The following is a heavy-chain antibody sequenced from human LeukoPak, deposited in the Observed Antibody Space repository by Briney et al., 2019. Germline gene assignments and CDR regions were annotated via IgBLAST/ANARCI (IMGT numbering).Heavy chain of an antibody. CDR1: GASISSYY. Sequence: SETLSLTCTVSGASISSYYWSWIRQPPGKGLEWIGEINHSGSTNYNPSLKSRVTISVDTSKNQFSLKLSSVTAADTAVYYCARGRVTRWYFDLWGRGTLVTVSS. CDR2: INHSGST. D-gene: IGHD3-10*01. V-gene: IGHV4-34*01. J-gene: IGHJ2*01. CDR3: ARGRVTRWYFDL.